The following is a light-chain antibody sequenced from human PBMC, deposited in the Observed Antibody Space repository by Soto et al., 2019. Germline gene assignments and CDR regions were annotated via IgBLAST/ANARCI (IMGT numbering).Light chain of an antibody. Sequence: QSVLTQPASVSGSPGQSITISCTGTSSDVGSYNLVSWYQQHPGKAPKLMIYEGSKRPSGVSNRFSGSKSGNTASLTISGLLAEDEADYYCCSYAGSSKVFGTGTKVTVL. J-gene: IGLJ1*01. CDR2: EGS. V-gene: IGLV2-23*01. CDR3: CSYAGSSKV. CDR1: SSDVGSYNL.